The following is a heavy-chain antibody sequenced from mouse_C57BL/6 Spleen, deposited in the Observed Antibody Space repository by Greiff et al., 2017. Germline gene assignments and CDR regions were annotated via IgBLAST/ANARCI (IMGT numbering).Heavy chain of an antibody. CDR2: INPYNGGT. J-gene: IGHJ2*01. CDR1: GYTFTDYY. V-gene: IGHV1-19*01. CDR3: AGGLRLEDYFDY. Sequence: VQLKQSGPVLVKPGASVKMSCKASGYTFTDYYMNWVKQSHGKSLEWIGVINPYNGGTSYNQKFKGKATLTVDKSSSTAYMELNSLTSEDSAVYYCAGGLRLEDYFDYWGQGTTLTVSS. D-gene: IGHD2-4*01.